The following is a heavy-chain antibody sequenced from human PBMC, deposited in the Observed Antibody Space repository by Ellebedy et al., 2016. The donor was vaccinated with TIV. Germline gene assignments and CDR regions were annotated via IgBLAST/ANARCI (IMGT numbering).Heavy chain of an antibody. V-gene: IGHV3-66*01. CDR1: GFIVRNNY. CDR2: IYSDGST. D-gene: IGHD2-2*01. J-gene: IGHJ5*02. Sequence: GESLKISCAASGFIVRNNYMSWVRQAPGKGPEWVSFIYSDGSTSYADSVKGRFTISRDNSKNTLYLQMNSLRAEDTAVYYCARVFASYQLPNRTTVPSWFDPWGQGTLVTVSS. CDR3: ARVFASYQLPNRTTVPSWFDP.